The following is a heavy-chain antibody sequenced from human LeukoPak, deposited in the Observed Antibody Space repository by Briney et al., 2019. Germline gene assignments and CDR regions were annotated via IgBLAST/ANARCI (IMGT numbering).Heavy chain of an antibody. V-gene: IGHV3-74*01. CDR3: ARDYYDSSGYYYFDY. J-gene: IGHJ4*02. CDR2: INSDGSST. CDR1: GFTFSSYW. Sequence: GGSLRLSCAASGFTFSSYWMHWVRQAPGKGLVWVSRINSDGSSTSYADSVKGRFTISRDNAKNTLYLQMNSLRAEDTAVYYCARDYYDSSGYYYFDYWGQGTLVTVSS. D-gene: IGHD3-22*01.